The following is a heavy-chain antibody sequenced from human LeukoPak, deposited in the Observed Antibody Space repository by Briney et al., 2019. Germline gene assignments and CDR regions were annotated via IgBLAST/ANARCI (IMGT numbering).Heavy chain of an antibody. Sequence: SETLSLTCAVYGGSFSGYYWSWIRQPPGKGLEWIGEINHSGSTNYNPSLKSRVTISVDTSKNQFSLKLSSVTAADTAVYYCATNTAAGNYWYFDLWGRGTLVTVSS. V-gene: IGHV4-34*01. J-gene: IGHJ2*01. CDR3: ATNTAAGNYWYFDL. CDR2: INHSGST. CDR1: GGSFSGYY. D-gene: IGHD6-13*01.